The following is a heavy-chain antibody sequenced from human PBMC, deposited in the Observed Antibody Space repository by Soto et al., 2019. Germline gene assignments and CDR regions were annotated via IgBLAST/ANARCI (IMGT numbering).Heavy chain of an antibody. D-gene: IGHD3-10*01. CDR3: GKGFYGSGGPDV. Sequence: SETLSLTCTVFGGSIDSYYWSWIRQAPGKGLEWIGHISDSGTTNYNPSLGSRVTISVDTSANLFSMNLSAVTAADTAIYYCGKGFYGSGGPDVWGPGTLVTVSS. J-gene: IGHJ4*02. V-gene: IGHV4-4*08. CDR2: ISDSGTT. CDR1: GGSIDSYY.